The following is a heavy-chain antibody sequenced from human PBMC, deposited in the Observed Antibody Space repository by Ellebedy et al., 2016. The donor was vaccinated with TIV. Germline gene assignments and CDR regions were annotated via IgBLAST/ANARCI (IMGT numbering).Heavy chain of an antibody. Sequence: AASVKVSCKASGDTFTDYYIHWVRQAPGQGLEWMGWINPKSGDTNYAQKFQGRVTMTRDTSISTAYMELRRLRYDDTAVFYCAREPIAVAASFDLWGQGTLVTVSS. D-gene: IGHD6-19*01. CDR2: INPKSGDT. J-gene: IGHJ4*02. CDR1: GDTFTDYY. CDR3: AREPIAVAASFDL. V-gene: IGHV1-2*02.